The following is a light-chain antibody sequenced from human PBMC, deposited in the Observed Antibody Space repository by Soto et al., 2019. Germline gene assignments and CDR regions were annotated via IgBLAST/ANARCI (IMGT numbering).Light chain of an antibody. Sequence: EIVLTQSPATLSLSPGERATLSCRASQSVDNYLAWYQQKPGQAPRLLISDPSNRATAIPSRFSGSGYGTDFTLTISSLEPEDFAVYYCHQRESWPLTFGGGTKVEIK. CDR2: DPS. J-gene: IGKJ4*01. V-gene: IGKV3-11*01. CDR1: QSVDNY. CDR3: HQRESWPLT.